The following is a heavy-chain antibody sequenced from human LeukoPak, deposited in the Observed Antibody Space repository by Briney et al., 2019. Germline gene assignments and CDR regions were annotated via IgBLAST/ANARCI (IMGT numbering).Heavy chain of an antibody. J-gene: IGHJ5*02. D-gene: IGHD6-6*01. V-gene: IGHV3-21*01. CDR1: GFTFSSYR. CDR2: ISSSSSYI. Sequence: PGGSLRLSCAASGFTFSSYRMNWVRKAPGKGLKWVSSISSSSSYIYYADSVKGRFTISRDNAKNSLHLQMNSLRAEDTAVYYCARDLDSSSSNDWFDPWGQGTLVTVSS. CDR3: ARDLDSSSSNDWFDP.